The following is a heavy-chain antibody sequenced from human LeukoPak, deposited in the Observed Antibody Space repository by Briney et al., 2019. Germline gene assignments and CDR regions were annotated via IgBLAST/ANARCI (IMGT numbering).Heavy chain of an antibody. J-gene: IGHJ4*02. V-gene: IGHV3-48*02. Sequence: GGALTHTRPASVWILRSHSMNGVRPAPSREREWVSYINGRRSTKFYPDSVKGRFTISRDNTKNSLYLQMHSLRDENTAVYYCARDLSLKWLQYYYFAYWGQGTLVTVSS. CDR2: INGRRSTK. CDR3: ARDLSLKWLQYYYFAY. CDR1: VWILRSHS. D-gene: IGHD5-24*01.